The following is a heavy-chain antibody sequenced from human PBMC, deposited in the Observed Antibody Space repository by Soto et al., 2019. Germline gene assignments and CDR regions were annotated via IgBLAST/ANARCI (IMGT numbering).Heavy chain of an antibody. Sequence: LGESLKISCKGSGYSFTSYWISWVRQMPGKGLEWMGRIDPSDSYTNYSPSFQGHVTISADKSIGTAYLQWSSLKASDTAMYYCARPISSIAARGADWFDPWGQGTLVTVSS. V-gene: IGHV5-10-1*01. J-gene: IGHJ5*02. CDR3: ARPISSIAARGADWFDP. CDR1: GYSFTSYW. D-gene: IGHD6-6*01. CDR2: IDPSDSYT.